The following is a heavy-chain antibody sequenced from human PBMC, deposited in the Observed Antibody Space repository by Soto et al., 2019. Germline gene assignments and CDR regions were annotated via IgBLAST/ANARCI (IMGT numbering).Heavy chain of an antibody. Sequence: GWSLRLSCAASGFTFSSYAMHWVRQAPGKGLEWVAVISYDGSKTAGGTTDYAAPVKGRFTISRDDSKNTLYLQMNSLRAEDTAVYYCAKDPYGEQQLVYWGQGTLVTVSS. CDR3: AKDPYGEQQLVY. CDR1: GFTFSSYA. CDR2: ISYDGSKTAGGTT. J-gene: IGHJ4*02. V-gene: IGHV3-30-3*01. D-gene: IGHD6-13*01.